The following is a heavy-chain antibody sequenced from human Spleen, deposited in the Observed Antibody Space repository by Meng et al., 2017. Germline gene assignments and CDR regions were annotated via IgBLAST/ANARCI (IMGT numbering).Heavy chain of an antibody. D-gene: IGHD5-18*01. CDR1: GGSFSGYY. CDR2: ISGSGRNT. CDR3: AKQREYSYGFYYFDY. J-gene: IGHJ4*02. Sequence: GGSLRLSCAVYGGSFSGYYWSWIRQPPGKGLEWVSSISGSGRNTYYADSVKGRFTISRDNSNNMLYLQMNSLRAEDTAVYYCAKQREYSYGFYYFDYWGQGTLVTVSS. V-gene: IGHV3-23*01.